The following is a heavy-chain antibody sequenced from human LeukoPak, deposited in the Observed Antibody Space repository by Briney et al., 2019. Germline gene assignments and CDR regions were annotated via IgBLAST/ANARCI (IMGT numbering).Heavy chain of an antibody. D-gene: IGHD3-10*01. CDR3: ARGWLGQLLQDY. CDR1: GYTFTSYD. J-gene: IGHJ4*02. Sequence: ASVKVSCKASGYTFTSYDINWVRQATGQGLEWMGWMNPNSGNTGYAQQFQGRVTMTRTTSTSTAYMELSSLRSDDTAVYYCARGWLGQLLQDYWGQGTLVTVSS. CDR2: MNPNSGNT. V-gene: IGHV1-8*01.